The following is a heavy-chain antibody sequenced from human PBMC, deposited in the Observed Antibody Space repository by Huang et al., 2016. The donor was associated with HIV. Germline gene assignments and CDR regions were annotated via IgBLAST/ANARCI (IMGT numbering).Heavy chain of an antibody. D-gene: IGHD2-21*02. Sequence: DVQLLESGGDFVQPGGSLRLSCAASRFTFSTYAMSWVRQAPGKGLGWVSAISGSGDKTYYADSVKGRFTISRDNSKNTLFFQMNSLRAEDTAVYYCAKVPTVVTFHWGQGTLVTVSS. CDR1: RFTFSTYA. CDR2: ISGSGDKT. V-gene: IGHV3-23*01. CDR3: AKVPTVVTFH. J-gene: IGHJ4*02.